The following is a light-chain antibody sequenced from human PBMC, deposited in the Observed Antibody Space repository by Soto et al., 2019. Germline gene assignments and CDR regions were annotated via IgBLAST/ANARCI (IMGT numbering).Light chain of an antibody. Sequence: DMQMTQSPSSLSTSVGVRVTITCRASQNIQTYLNWYQQTPGKAPKLLISAASNLQSGVPSRFSGSGSGTDFTLTISSLQPEDFATYYCQQTYTSPWTFGQGTKVDIK. CDR3: QQTYTSPWT. V-gene: IGKV1-39*01. CDR1: QNIQTY. J-gene: IGKJ1*01. CDR2: AAS.